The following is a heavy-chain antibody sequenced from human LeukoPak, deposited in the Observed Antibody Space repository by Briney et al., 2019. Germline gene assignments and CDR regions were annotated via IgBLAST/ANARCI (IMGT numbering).Heavy chain of an antibody. J-gene: IGHJ4*02. D-gene: IGHD3-10*01. CDR1: GGSISSSSYY. Sequence: PSETLSLTCTVSGGSISSSSYYWGWIRQPPGKGLEWIGSIYYSGSTYYNPSLKSRVTMSVDTTKNQFSLKLSSVTAADTAVYYCASAYYYGSGSFYLIWGQGTLVTVSS. CDR3: ASAYYYGSGSFYLI. V-gene: IGHV4-39*07. CDR2: IYYSGST.